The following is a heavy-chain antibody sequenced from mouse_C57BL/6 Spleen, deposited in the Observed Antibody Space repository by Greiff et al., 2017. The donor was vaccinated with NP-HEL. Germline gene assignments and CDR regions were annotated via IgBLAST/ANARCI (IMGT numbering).Heavy chain of an antibody. CDR2: ISSGSSTI. CDR1: GFTFSDYG. D-gene: IGHD1-1*01. J-gene: IGHJ4*01. V-gene: IGHV5-17*01. Sequence: EVQVVESGGGLVKPGGSLKLSCAASGFTFSDYGMHWVRQAPEKGLEWVAYISSGSSTIYYADTVKGRFTISRDNAKNTLFLQMTSLRSEDTAMYYCARSDYYGSREDYYAMDYWGQGTSVTVSS. CDR3: ARSDYYGSREDYYAMDY.